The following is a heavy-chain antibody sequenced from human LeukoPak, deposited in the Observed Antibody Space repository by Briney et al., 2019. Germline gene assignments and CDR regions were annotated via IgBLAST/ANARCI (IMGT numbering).Heavy chain of an antibody. J-gene: IGHJ4*02. CDR3: SRGIYSSSTHGTDY. CDR2: MNPNSGNT. D-gene: IGHD6-6*01. V-gene: IGHV1-8*01. Sequence: ASVKVSCKASGYTFTSYDINWVRQATGQGLEWMGWMNPNSGNTGYAQKFQGRVTMTRNTSISTAYMELSSLRSEDTAVYYCSRGIYSSSTHGTDYWGQGTLVTVSS. CDR1: GYTFTSYD.